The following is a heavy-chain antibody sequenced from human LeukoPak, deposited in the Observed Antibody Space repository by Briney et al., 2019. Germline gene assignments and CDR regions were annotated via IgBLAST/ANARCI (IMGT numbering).Heavy chain of an antibody. CDR3: ARSIHVEFPFDY. CDR1: GFSFGTYW. Sequence: PGGPLRLSCAASGFSFGTYWMTWVRKAPGKGLECVANIKQDGSEKYYVDSVKGRFTISRDNAKNSLYLQMNSLRAEDTAVYFCARSIHVEFPFDYWGQGTLVTVSS. CDR2: IKQDGSEK. V-gene: IGHV3-7*01. J-gene: IGHJ4*02. D-gene: IGHD3-10*01.